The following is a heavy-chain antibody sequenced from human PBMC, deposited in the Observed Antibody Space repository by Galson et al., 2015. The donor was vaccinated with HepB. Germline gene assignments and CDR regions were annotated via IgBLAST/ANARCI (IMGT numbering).Heavy chain of an antibody. J-gene: IGHJ5*02. CDR3: AQGGIAVAGTVNWFDP. Sequence: CAISGDSVSRKSAAWNWIRQSPSRGLEWLGRTYYRSKWYNDYAVSVKSRITINPDTSKNQFSLQLNSVTPEDTAVYYCAQGGIAVAGTVNWFDPWGQGTLVTVSS. CDR1: GDSVSRKSAA. CDR2: TYYRSKWYN. V-gene: IGHV6-1*01. D-gene: IGHD6-19*01.